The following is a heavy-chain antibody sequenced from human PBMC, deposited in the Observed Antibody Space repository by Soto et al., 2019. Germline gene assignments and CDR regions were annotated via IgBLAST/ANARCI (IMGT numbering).Heavy chain of an antibody. CDR1: GFTFSSYA. J-gene: IGHJ5*02. V-gene: IGHV3-23*01. D-gene: IGHD2-2*01. CDR3: AKLDWGIVVVPAANSHWFDP. Sequence: GGSLRLSCAASGFTFSSYAMSWVRQAPGKGLEWVSAISGSGGSTYYADSVKGRFTISRDNSKNTLYLQMNSLRAEDTAVYYCAKLDWGIVVVPAANSHWFDPWGQGTLVTVSS. CDR2: ISGSGGST.